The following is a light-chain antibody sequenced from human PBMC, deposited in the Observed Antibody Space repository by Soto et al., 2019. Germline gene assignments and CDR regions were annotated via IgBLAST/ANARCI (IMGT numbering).Light chain of an antibody. CDR3: TVWDDRLRGRL. V-gene: IGLV1-47*01. CDR2: RNN. CDR1: SSNIEVNY. Sequence: QSVLTQPPSASGTPGQRVTISCSGASSNIEVNYVYWYQKLPGTAPRLLIYRNNQRPSGVPDRFSGSKSGTSASLAISALRSEDEADYYCTVWDDRLRGRLFGGGTKLTVL. J-gene: IGLJ2*01.